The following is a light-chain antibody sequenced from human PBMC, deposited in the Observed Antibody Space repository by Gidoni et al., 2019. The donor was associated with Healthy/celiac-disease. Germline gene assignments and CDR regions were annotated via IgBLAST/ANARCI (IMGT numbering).Light chain of an antibody. CDR2: GAS. Sequence: IVLTQSPGTLSLSTGDRATLSCRASQSVSSSYLAWYQHKPGKAPRLLIYGASSMFTGIPDRFSGSGSGTDFTLTISRLEPEDFAVYYCQQYGSSPITFGPGTKVDIK. J-gene: IGKJ3*01. V-gene: IGKV3-20*01. CDR1: QSVSSSY. CDR3: QQYGSSPIT.